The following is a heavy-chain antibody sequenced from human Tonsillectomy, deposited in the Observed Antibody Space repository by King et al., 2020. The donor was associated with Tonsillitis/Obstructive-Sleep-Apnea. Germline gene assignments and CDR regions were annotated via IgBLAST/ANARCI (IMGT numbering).Heavy chain of an antibody. D-gene: IGHD6-19*01. CDR3: ARGYRYSTGWYNFDY. CDR1: GFTVSNNY. J-gene: IGHJ4*02. Sequence: VQLVESGGGLVQPGGSLRLSCAASGFTVSNNYMNWVRQAPGKGLEWVSVIYSGGSTYYTDSVKDRFTISRDNSKNTLYLQMNTLRAEDTALCYCARGYRYSTGWYNFDYWGQGTLVTVSS. CDR2: IYSGGST. V-gene: IGHV3-66*01.